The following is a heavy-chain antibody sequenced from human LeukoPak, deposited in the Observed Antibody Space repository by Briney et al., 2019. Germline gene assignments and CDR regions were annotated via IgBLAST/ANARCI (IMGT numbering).Heavy chain of an antibody. J-gene: IGHJ4*02. V-gene: IGHV3-23*01. CDR2: SGSGGST. CDR3: AKDRGIISDY. Sequence: GGSLRLSCAASGFTFSSYGMSWVRQAPGKGLEWVSASGSGGSTYYADSVKGRFTISRDNSKNTLYLQMNSLRAEDTAVYYCAKDRGIISDYWGQGTLVTVSS. D-gene: IGHD3-10*01. CDR1: GFTFSSYG.